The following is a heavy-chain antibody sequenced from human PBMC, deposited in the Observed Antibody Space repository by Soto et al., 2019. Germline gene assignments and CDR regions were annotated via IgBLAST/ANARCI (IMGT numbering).Heavy chain of an antibody. CDR2: IADSAVT. CDR1: GLTFSDYR. CDR3: ARKYTTWSMGLDS. V-gene: IGHV3-48*02. Sequence: GGSLRLSGVASGLTFSDYRINWVRQAAGKGLQWVSYIADSAVTYYTDSAKGLFTISRDNAKSSVYLQMNNLRDDDTAVYYCARKYTTWSMGLDSPVQGTVV. D-gene: IGHD1-1*01. J-gene: IGHJ4*02.